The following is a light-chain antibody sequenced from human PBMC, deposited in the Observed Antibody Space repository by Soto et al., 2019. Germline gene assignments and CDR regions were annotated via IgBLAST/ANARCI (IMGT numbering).Light chain of an antibody. V-gene: IGLV2-8*01. CDR3: SSYAGSNNLV. Sequence: QSALTQPPSASGSPGQSVTISCTGTSSDVGGNNYVSWYQQHPGKAPKLMICEVSKRPSGVPDRFSGSKSGNTASLTVSGLQAEDEADYYCSSYAGSNNLVFGAGTKLTVL. CDR2: EVS. CDR1: SSDVGGNNY. J-gene: IGLJ2*01.